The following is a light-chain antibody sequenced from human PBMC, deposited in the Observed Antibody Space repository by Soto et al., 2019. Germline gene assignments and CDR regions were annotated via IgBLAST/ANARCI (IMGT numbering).Light chain of an antibody. V-gene: IGKV1-8*01. CDR1: QGISSY. Sequence: AIRMTQSPSSFSASTGDRVTITCRASQGISSYLAWYQQKPGKAPKLLIYAASTLQSGVPSRFSGSGSGKDFTLTISCLQSEDFATYYCQQYYSYPRTFGQGTKVDSK. CDR3: QQYYSYPRT. CDR2: AAS. J-gene: IGKJ1*01.